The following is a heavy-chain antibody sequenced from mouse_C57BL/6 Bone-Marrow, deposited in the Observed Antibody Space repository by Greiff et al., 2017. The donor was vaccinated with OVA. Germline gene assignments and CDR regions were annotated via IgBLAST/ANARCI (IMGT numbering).Heavy chain of an antibody. Sequence: QVQLQQPGAELVRPGTSVKLSCKASGYTFTSYWMHWVKQRPGQGLEWIGVIDPSDSYTNYNQKFKGKATLTVDTSSSTAYMQLSSLTSEDSAVYYCARSDYYGKAWFAYWGQGTLVTVSA. D-gene: IGHD1-1*01. CDR2: IDPSDSYT. CDR3: ARSDYYGKAWFAY. J-gene: IGHJ3*01. CDR1: GYTFTSYW. V-gene: IGHV1-59*01.